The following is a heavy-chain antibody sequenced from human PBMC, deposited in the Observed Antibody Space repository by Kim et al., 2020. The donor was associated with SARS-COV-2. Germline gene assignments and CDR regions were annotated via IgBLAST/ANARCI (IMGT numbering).Heavy chain of an antibody. D-gene: IGHD3-22*01. V-gene: IGHV3-43*02. CDR3: AKDRTYYYDSSGQDFDY. J-gene: IGHJ4*02. CDR2: ISGDGGST. Sequence: GGSLRLSCAASGFTFDDYAMHWVRQAPGKGLEWVSLISGDGGSTYYADSVKGRFTISRDNSKNSLYLQMNSLRTEDTALYYCAKDRTYYYDSSGQDFDYWGQGTLVTVSS. CDR1: GFTFDDYA.